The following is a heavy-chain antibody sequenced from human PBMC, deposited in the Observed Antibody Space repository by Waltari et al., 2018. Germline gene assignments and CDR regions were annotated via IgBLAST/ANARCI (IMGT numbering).Heavy chain of an antibody. V-gene: IGHV4-4*07. CDR2: INTSGNT. Sequence: QVQLQESGPGLVKPSETLSLTCTASGGSISSYYWSWIRQPAGEGLAWIGRINTSGNTKFNPSLESRVTVSVDTSKNQFSLKLSSVTAADTAVYYCARSYSGYDYDSWGQGTLVTVSS. J-gene: IGHJ4*02. CDR1: GGSISSYY. CDR3: ARSYSGYDYDS. D-gene: IGHD5-12*01.